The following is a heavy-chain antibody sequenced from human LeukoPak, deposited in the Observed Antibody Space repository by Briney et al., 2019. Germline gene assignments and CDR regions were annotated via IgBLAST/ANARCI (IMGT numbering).Heavy chain of an antibody. D-gene: IGHD4-17*01. CDR3: AKDRLTTVNFPWTFDY. Sequence: HPGGSLRLSCAASGFTFSSHGMHWVRQAPGKGLEWVSFIRYDGSDKYYADSVRGRFTISRDNSKNTLYLQMNSLRAEDTAVYYCAKDRLTTVNFPWTFDYWGQGTLVTVSS. CDR1: GFTFSSHG. J-gene: IGHJ4*02. V-gene: IGHV3-30*02. CDR2: IRYDGSDK.